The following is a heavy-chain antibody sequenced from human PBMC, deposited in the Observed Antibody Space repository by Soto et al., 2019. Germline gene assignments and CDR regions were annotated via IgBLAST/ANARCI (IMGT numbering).Heavy chain of an antibody. CDR2: IYYSGNT. J-gene: IGHJ4*02. CDR3: ARATYSSHYYSDN. Sequence: PSETRSLTGSVSGGSITTGGYYWSWIRQHPGKGLEWIGYIYYSGNTYYNPSLKSRVTISLDTSKNPFSLKLSSVTAADTAVYYCARATYSSHYYSDNCGQGTLGTVSS. V-gene: IGHV4-31*03. D-gene: IGHD6-19*01. CDR1: GGSITTGGYY.